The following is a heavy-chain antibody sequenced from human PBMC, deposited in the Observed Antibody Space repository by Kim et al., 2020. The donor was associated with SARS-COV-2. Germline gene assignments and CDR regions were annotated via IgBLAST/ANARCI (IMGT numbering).Heavy chain of an antibody. CDR1: GFTFSSYA. CDR2: ISGSGGST. D-gene: IGHD3-22*01. J-gene: IGHJ3*02. V-gene: IGHV3-23*01. Sequence: GGSLRLSCAASGFTFSSYAMSWVRQAPGKGLEWVSAISGSGGSTYYADSVKGRFTISRDNSKNTLYLQMNSLRAEDTAVYYCAKTRGYYYDSTGPDAFDIWGQGTMVTVSS. CDR3: AKTRGYYYDSTGPDAFDI.